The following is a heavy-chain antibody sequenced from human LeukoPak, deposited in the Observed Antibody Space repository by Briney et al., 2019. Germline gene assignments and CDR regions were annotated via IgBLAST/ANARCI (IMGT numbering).Heavy chain of an antibody. CDR3: ARGSDGYPQG. Sequence: SETLSLTCAVYGGSFSGYYWSWIRQPPGKGLEWIGEINHSGSTNYNPSLKSRVTISVDTSKNQFSLKLSYVTAADTAVYYCARGSDGYPQGWGQGTLVTVSS. CDR2: INHSGST. J-gene: IGHJ4*02. V-gene: IGHV4-34*01. CDR1: GGSFSGYY. D-gene: IGHD5-24*01.